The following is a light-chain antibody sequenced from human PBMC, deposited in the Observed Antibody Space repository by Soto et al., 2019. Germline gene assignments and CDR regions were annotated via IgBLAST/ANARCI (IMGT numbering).Light chain of an antibody. CDR2: GAS. V-gene: IGKV3-20*01. CDR3: HKYGYSPLT. CDR1: QSVSSSF. J-gene: IGKJ4*01. Sequence: EIVLTQSPGTLSLSPGERATLSCRASQSVSSSFLAWYQQTPGQAPRLLIYGASNRATGIPDRFSGSGSGRDFTLTISRLEPEDFAVYYSHKYGYSPLTFGGGTKVDIK.